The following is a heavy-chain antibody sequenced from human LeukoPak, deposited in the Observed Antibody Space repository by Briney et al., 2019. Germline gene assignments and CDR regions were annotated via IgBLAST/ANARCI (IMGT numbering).Heavy chain of an antibody. V-gene: IGHV3-21*04. CDR2: ISSSSSYI. J-gene: IGHJ6*03. CDR3: AKTYYDFWSGYFSGYYMDV. Sequence: GGSLRLSCAASGFTFSSYSMNWVRQAPGKGLEWVSYISSSSSYIYYADSVKGRFTISRDNAKNSLYLQMNSLRAEDTAVYYCAKTYYDFWSGYFSGYYMDVWGKGTTVTVSS. CDR1: GFTFSSYS. D-gene: IGHD3-3*01.